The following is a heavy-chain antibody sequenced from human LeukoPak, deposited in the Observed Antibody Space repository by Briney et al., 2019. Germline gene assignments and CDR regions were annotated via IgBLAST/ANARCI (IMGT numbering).Heavy chain of an antibody. Sequence: PGGSLRLSCAASGFTFSSYAMHWVRQAPGKGLEWVAVISYDGSNKYYADSVKGRFTISRDNAKNSLYLQMNSLRAEDTAVYYCARVGIYGDHDYWGQGTLVTVSS. V-gene: IGHV3-30-3*01. J-gene: IGHJ4*02. CDR2: ISYDGSNK. CDR1: GFTFSSYA. CDR3: ARVGIYGDHDY. D-gene: IGHD4-17*01.